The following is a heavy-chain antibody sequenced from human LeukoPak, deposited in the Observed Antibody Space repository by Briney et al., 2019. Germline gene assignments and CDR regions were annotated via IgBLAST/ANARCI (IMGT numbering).Heavy chain of an antibody. J-gene: IGHJ5*02. CDR2: IKKDGSQK. V-gene: IGHV3-7*03. CDR1: GFTFSATW. CDR3: ARVGWEVLNLHFDP. D-gene: IGHD1-26*01. Sequence: GGSLRLSCFASGFTFSATWMGWVRQAPGKGLEWVATIKKDGSQKYYVDPVKGRFTISRDNAENSLYLQMNSLRVEDTAMYYCARVGWEVLNLHFDPWGQGTLVTVSS.